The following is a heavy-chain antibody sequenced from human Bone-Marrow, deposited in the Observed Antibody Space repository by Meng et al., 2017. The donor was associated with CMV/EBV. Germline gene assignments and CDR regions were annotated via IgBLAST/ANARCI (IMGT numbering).Heavy chain of an antibody. Sequence: ASVKVSCKASGYTFTSYGISWVRQAPGQGLEWMGWISAYNGNTNYAQKLQGRVTMTTDTSTSTAYMELRSLRSDDTAVYYCARSGHLARDSLYYHYVMDVWGQGTTVTVSS. CDR3: ARSGHLARDSLYYHYVMDV. J-gene: IGHJ6*02. CDR2: ISAYNGNT. D-gene: IGHD4-11*01. CDR1: GYTFTSYG. V-gene: IGHV1-18*01.